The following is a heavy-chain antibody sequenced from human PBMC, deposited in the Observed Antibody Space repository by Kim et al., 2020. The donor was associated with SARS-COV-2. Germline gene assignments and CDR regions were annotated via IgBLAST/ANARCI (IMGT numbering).Heavy chain of an antibody. V-gene: IGHV3-11*01. Sequence: GGSLRLSCAASGFTFSDYYMSWIRQAPGKGLEWVSYISSSGSTIYYADSVKGRFTISRDNAKNSLYLQMNSLRAEDTAVYYCARDRAVTTWEDAFDIWGQGTMVTVSS. D-gene: IGHD4-17*01. J-gene: IGHJ3*02. CDR2: ISSSGSTI. CDR1: GFTFSDYY. CDR3: ARDRAVTTWEDAFDI.